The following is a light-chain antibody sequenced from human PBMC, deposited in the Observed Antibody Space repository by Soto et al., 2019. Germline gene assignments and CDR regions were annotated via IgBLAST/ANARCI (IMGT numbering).Light chain of an antibody. J-gene: IGLJ1*01. Sequence: QSVLTQPPSVSGAPGQRVTISCTGSRAAYDVHWYQQVLGTAPKLLIYGNNNRPSGVPERFSGSKSGTSASLATTGLQAEDEADYYCQSYDSSVSGSKVFGTGTKLTVL. CDR1: RAAYD. V-gene: IGLV1-40*01. CDR3: QSYDSSVSGSKV. CDR2: GNN.